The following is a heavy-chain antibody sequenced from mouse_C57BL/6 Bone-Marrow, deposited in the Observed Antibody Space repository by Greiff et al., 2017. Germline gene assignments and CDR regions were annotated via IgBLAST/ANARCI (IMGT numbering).Heavy chain of an antibody. V-gene: IGHV1-78*01. D-gene: IGHD2-3*01. CDR3: AGGAGDGYLYYYAMDY. Sequence: QVQLQQSDAELVKPGASVTISCKVSGYTFTDHTIHWMKQRPEQGLEWIGYIYPRDGSTKYNEKFKGKATLTADKSSSTAYMQLNRLTSEDSAVXFGAGGAGDGYLYYYAMDYWGQGTSVTVSS. CDR2: IYPRDGST. J-gene: IGHJ4*01. CDR1: GYTFTDHT.